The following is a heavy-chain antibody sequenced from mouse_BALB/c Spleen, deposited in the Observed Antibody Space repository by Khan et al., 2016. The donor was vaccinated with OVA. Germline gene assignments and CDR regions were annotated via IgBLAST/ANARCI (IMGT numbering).Heavy chain of an antibody. Sequence: MQLEESGTVLARPGASVKMSCKASGYSFTSYWMHWVKQRPGLGLEWIGAIYPGISDTRYNQKFKGKAKLTAVTSASTAYMELSSLKNDDSAVYYCTRSYDSYYFDYWGQGTLLTVSS. CDR3: TRSYDSYYFDY. CDR2: IYPGISDT. J-gene: IGHJ2*01. CDR1: GYSFTSYW. D-gene: IGHD2-4*01. V-gene: IGHV1-5*01.